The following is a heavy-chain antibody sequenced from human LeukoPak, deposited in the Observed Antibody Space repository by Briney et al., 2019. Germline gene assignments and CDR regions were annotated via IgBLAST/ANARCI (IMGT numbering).Heavy chain of an antibody. CDR2: ISAYNGNT. D-gene: IGHD2-15*01. CDR1: GYTFTSYG. J-gene: IGHJ4*02. Sequence: GASVKVSCKASGYTFTSYGISWVRQAPGQGLEWMGWISAYNGNTNYAQKLQGRVTMTTDTSTSTAYMELRSLRSDDTAGYYCARDTAYCSGGSCYPFDYWGQGTLVTVSS. CDR3: ARDTAYCSGGSCYPFDY. V-gene: IGHV1-18*01.